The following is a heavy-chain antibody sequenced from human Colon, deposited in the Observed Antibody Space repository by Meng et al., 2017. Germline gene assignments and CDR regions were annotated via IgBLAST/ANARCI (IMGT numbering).Heavy chain of an antibody. CDR2: ITSHNGNT. J-gene: IGHJ4*02. Sequence: QFYLVKLGAAVEKPGASVKVSCKTSGYIFNTYGISWVRQAPGQGLEWMGWITSHNGNTNYAERLQGRVTMTTDTSTSTAYMELNNLKSDDTAMYYCARGVQTLDYWGQGTLVTVSS. D-gene: IGHD3-10*01. V-gene: IGHV1-18*01. CDR1: GYIFNTYG. CDR3: ARGVQTLDY.